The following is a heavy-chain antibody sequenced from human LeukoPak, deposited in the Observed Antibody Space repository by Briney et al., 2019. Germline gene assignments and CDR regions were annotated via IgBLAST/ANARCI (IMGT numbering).Heavy chain of an antibody. V-gene: IGHV4-39*07. CDR3: ARAAVEMATIDY. Sequence: SETLSLTCTVSGGSISSSSYYWGWIRQPPGKGLEWIGSIYYSGSTYYNPSLKSRVTISVDTSKNQFSLKLSSVTAADTAVYYCARAAVEMATIDYWGQGTLVTVSS. D-gene: IGHD5-24*01. CDR1: GGSISSSSYY. J-gene: IGHJ4*02. CDR2: IYYSGST.